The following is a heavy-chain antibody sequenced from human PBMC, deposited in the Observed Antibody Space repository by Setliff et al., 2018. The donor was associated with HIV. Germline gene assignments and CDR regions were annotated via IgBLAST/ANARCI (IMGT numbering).Heavy chain of an antibody. CDR2: IIPIFGTA. V-gene: IGHV1-69*13. J-gene: IGHJ3*02. CDR1: GGTFSNYA. CDR3: ATGLDRSTINAGFDI. D-gene: IGHD1-26*01. Sequence: SVKVSCKASGGTFSNYAINWVRQAPGQGLEWMGGIIPIFGTANHAQKLQGRVTITADEFTSTAYLELSSLPSEDTAVYYCATGLDRSTINAGFDIWGQGTMVTVS.